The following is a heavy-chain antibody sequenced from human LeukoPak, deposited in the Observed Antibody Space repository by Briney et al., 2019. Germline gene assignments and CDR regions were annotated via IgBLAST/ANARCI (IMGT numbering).Heavy chain of an antibody. Sequence: PGGSLRLSCAASGFTFNNYAMNWVRQAPGKGLEWVSVISGSGGTTYYADSVKGRFTISRDNSKNTLYLQMNSLRAEDTAVYYCARDGYYDSSGPGMDVWGQGTTVTVSS. CDR3: ARDGYYDSSGPGMDV. D-gene: IGHD3-22*01. J-gene: IGHJ6*02. CDR1: GFTFNNYA. CDR2: ISGSGGTT. V-gene: IGHV3-23*01.